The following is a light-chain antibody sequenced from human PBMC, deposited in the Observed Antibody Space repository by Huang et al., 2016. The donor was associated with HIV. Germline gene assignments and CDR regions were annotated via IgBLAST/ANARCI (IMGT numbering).Light chain of an antibody. Sequence: PGERATLPCGASQSVDSNLAWYQQKPGLAPRLLIYDASSRATGIPDRFSGSGSGTDFTLTISRLEPEDFAVYYCQQYGSSPLTFGGGTKVEIK. J-gene: IGKJ4*01. CDR2: DAS. V-gene: IGKV3D-20*01. CDR1: QSVDSN. CDR3: QQYGSSPLT.